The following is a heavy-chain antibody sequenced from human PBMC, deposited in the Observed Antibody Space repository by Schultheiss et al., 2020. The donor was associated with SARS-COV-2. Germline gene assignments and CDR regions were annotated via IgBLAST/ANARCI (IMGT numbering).Heavy chain of an antibody. D-gene: IGHD5-18*01. CDR2: ITSSSSHI. J-gene: IGHJ4*02. Sequence: GGSLRLSCAASGFTFSSYSMNWVRQAPGKGLEWVSWITSSSSHIYNADSLKGRFTISRENAKNSLYLQMNSLRAGDTAVYYCARGGYSYGFYWGQGTLVTVSS. CDR3: ARGGYSYGFY. CDR1: GFTFSSYS. V-gene: IGHV3-21*01.